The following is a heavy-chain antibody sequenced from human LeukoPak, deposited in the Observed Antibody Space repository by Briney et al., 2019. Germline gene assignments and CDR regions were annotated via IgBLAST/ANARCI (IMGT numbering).Heavy chain of an antibody. Sequence: GGSLRLSCAASGFTFSSYAMSWVRQAPGKGLEWVSAISGSGGSTYYADSVEGRFTISRDNSKNTLYLQMNSLRAEDTAVYYCAKDFSSFWSGIFDYWGQGTLVTVSS. CDR2: ISGSGGST. V-gene: IGHV3-23*01. D-gene: IGHD3-3*01. CDR1: GFTFSSYA. J-gene: IGHJ4*02. CDR3: AKDFSSFWSGIFDY.